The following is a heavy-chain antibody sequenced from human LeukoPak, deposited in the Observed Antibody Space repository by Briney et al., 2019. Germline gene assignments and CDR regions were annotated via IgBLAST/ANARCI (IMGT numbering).Heavy chain of an antibody. CDR2: MYYKGET. CDR1: TFSSYA. V-gene: IGHV4-39*07. Sequence: TFSSYAMSWIRQPPGKGLEWIGSMYYKGETYLNPSLKSRVTISHTSKNQFSLKLKSVTAADTAVYYCAREYYYDSSGGFDYWGQGTLVTVSS. CDR3: AREYYYDSSGGFDY. J-gene: IGHJ4*02. D-gene: IGHD3-22*01.